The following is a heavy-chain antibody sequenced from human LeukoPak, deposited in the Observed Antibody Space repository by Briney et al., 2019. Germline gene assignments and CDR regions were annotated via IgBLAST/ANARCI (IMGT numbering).Heavy chain of an antibody. Sequence: PGGSLRLSCAASGFTFTSYAMSWVRQAPGKGLEWVSGISGSGGSTYYADSVKGRFTISRDNSKNTLYLQMNSLRAEDTAVYYCAKASTYYYDSSGYHFDYWGQGTLVTVSS. CDR2: ISGSGGST. D-gene: IGHD3-22*01. CDR3: AKASTYYYDSSGYHFDY. V-gene: IGHV3-23*01. J-gene: IGHJ4*02. CDR1: GFTFTSYA.